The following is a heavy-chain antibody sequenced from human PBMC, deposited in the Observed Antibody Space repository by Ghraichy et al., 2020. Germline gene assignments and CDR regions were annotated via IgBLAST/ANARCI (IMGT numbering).Heavy chain of an antibody. CDR2: TYYRSKWYN. J-gene: IGHJ4*02. Sequence: SQTLSLTCAISGDSVSSNSAAWNWIRQSPSRGLEWLGRTYYRSKWYNDYAVSVKSRITINPDTSKNQFSLQLNSVTPEDTAVYFCARDLPYYFDSSGYYYFDYWGQGTLVTVSS. CDR3: ARDLPYYFDSSGYYYFDY. CDR1: GDSVSSNSAA. D-gene: IGHD3-22*01. V-gene: IGHV6-1*01.